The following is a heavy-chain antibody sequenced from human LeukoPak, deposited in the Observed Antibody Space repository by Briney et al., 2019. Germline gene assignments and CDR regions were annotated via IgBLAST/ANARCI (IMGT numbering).Heavy chain of an antibody. CDR3: ARTSKQLWLDY. CDR2: IYYSGST. Sequence: KPSETLSLTCTVSGGSISSYYWSWIRQPPGKGLEWIGYIYYSGSTNYNPSLKSRVTISVDTSKNQFSLKLSSVTAADTAVYYCARTSKQLWLDYWGQGTLATVSS. D-gene: IGHD5-18*01. CDR1: GGSISSYY. J-gene: IGHJ4*02. V-gene: IGHV4-59*08.